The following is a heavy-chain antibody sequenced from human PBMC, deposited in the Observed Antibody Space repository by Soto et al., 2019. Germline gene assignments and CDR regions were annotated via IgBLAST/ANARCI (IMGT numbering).Heavy chain of an antibody. D-gene: IGHD6-19*01. CDR2: IKQDGSER. V-gene: IGHV3-7*01. J-gene: IGHJ4*01. CDR1: GFTFSNYW. CDR3: ARVAYGNGWIFDY. Sequence: GGSLRLSCAASGFTFSNYWMSWVRQAPGKGLEWVANIKQDGSERYYVDSVKGRFTLSRDNAKNSLQLQMSSLRDEDTTIYFCARVAYGNGWIFDYWGQGTLVTVSS.